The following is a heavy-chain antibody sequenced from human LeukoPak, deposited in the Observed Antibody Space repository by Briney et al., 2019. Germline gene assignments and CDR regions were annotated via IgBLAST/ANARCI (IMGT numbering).Heavy chain of an antibody. Sequence: GGSLRLSCAASGFTFSSYEMNWVRQAPGKGLEWVSYISSSGSTIYYADSVKGRFTISRDNAKNSLYLQMNSLRAEGTAVYYCARAGGIGYYFDYWGQGTLVTVSS. D-gene: IGHD4-23*01. CDR1: GFTFSSYE. V-gene: IGHV3-48*03. CDR3: ARAGGIGYYFDY. J-gene: IGHJ4*02. CDR2: ISSSGSTI.